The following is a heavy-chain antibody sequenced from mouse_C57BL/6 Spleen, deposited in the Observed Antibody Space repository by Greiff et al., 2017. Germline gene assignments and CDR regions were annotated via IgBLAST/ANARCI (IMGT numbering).Heavy chain of an antibody. CDR3: ARSRAYYSNRDAMDY. Sequence: EVQLQQSGPELVKPGASVKISCKASGYTFTDYYMNWVKQSHGKSLEWIGDINPNNGGTSYNQKFKGKATLTVDKSSSTAYMELRSLTSEDSAVYYCARSRAYYSNRDAMDYWGQGTSVTVSS. J-gene: IGHJ4*01. V-gene: IGHV1-26*01. D-gene: IGHD2-5*01. CDR1: GYTFTDYY. CDR2: INPNNGGT.